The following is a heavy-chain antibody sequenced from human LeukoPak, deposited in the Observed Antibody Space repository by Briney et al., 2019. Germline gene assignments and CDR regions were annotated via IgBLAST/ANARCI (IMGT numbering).Heavy chain of an antibody. Sequence: ASVKVSCKASGYTLTSNYMHWVRQAPGQGLEWMGWSNPDTGGTNYAQKFQGRVTMTWATSIRTAYMELSRLTSDDTAVYYCAIESAFDIWGQGTMVTVSS. CDR3: AIESAFDI. CDR2: SNPDTGGT. J-gene: IGHJ3*02. CDR1: GYTLTSNY. V-gene: IGHV1-2*02.